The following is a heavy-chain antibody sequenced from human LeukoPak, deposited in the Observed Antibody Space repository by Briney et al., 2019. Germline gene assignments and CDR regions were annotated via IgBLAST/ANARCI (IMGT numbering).Heavy chain of an antibody. CDR1: GFTFSSYG. J-gene: IGHJ5*02. CDR2: IWYDGSNK. D-gene: IGHD4-11*01. V-gene: IGHV3-33*01. Sequence: SGGSLRLSCAASGFTFSSYGMHWVRQAPGKGLEWVAVIWYDGSNKYYADSVKGRFTISRDNAKNSLYLQMSSLSAEDTAVYYCARDGTTVTTGGWFDPWGQGTLVTVSS. CDR3: ARDGTTVTTGGWFDP.